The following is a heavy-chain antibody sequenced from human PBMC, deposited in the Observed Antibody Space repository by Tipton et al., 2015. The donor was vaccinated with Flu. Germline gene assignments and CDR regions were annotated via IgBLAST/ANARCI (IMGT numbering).Heavy chain of an antibody. J-gene: IGHJ5*02. V-gene: IGHV4-61*02. Sequence: TLSLTCNVSGDSISTGSHYWNWIRQPAGKGLEWIGRIYTSGSTTYNPSLKSRVTMSVDTSKNQFSLKLRSVTAADTAVYYCARCRSGYCDWFDPWGQGTLVTVSS. CDR3: ARCRSGYCDWFDP. CDR2: IYTSGST. CDR1: GDSISTGSHY. D-gene: IGHD3-22*01.